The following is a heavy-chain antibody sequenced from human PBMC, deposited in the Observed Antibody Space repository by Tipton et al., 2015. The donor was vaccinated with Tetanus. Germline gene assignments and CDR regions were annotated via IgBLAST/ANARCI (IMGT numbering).Heavy chain of an antibody. CDR2: ITGSGVGT. CDR3: ATARNKVSITRLQY. D-gene: IGHD3-10*01. J-gene: IGHJ4*02. Sequence: SLRLSCAASGFPFTTYGMTWVRLAPGKGLEWVAVITGSGVGTYYSESVKGRFTVSRDNSRNTLYLQLNSLRVEDTAVYYCATARNKVSITRLQYWGPGTLVTVSS. V-gene: IGHV3-23*01. CDR1: GFPFTTYG.